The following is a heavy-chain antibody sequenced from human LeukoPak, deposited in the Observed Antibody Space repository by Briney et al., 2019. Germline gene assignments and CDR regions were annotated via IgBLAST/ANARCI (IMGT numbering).Heavy chain of an antibody. V-gene: IGHV3-7*01. Sequence: GGSLRLSCAASGFTFSSYWMGWVRQAPGKGLEWVANIKQDGSEKYYVDSVKGRFTISRDNAKNSLYLQMNSLRAEDTAVYYCARKSREYSSSTLTHYYYYYYMDVWGKGTTVTVSS. CDR1: GFTFSSYW. D-gene: IGHD6-6*01. CDR3: ARKSREYSSSTLTHYYYYYYMDV. CDR2: IKQDGSEK. J-gene: IGHJ6*03.